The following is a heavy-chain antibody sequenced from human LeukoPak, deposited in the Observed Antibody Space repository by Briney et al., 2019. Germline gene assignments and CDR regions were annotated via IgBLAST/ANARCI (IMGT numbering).Heavy chain of an antibody. J-gene: IGHJ4*02. CDR1: GFTFSSYD. V-gene: IGHV3-13*04. Sequence: PGGSLRPSCAASGFTFSSYDMHWVRQAPGKGLEWVSVIGTPGDTYYAGSVKGRFTISRENAKNSLYLQMNSLTAGDTAAYFCSRVGSSGWPNYFDSWGQGTLVTVSS. CDR3: SRVGSSGWPNYFDS. D-gene: IGHD6-19*01. CDR2: IGTPGDT.